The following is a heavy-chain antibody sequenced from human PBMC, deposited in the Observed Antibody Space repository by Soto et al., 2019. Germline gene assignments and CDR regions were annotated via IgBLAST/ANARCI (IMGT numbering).Heavy chain of an antibody. CDR1: GFTFNNYW. CDR3: ARGGWGAYYFDY. V-gene: IGHV3-74*01. D-gene: IGHD1-26*01. Sequence: EVQLVESGGGLVQPGGSLRLSCAASGFTFNNYWMHWVRQAPGKGLVWVSRIKYDGSSTSYADSVKGRFTISRDSAKNNLYLQMISLRGEDTAVYYCARGGWGAYYFDYWGQGTLVTVSS. J-gene: IGHJ4*02. CDR2: IKYDGSST.